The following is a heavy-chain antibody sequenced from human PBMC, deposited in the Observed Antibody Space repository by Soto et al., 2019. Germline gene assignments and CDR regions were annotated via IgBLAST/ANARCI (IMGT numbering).Heavy chain of an antibody. CDR2: IKSKTDGGTT. Sequence: GGSLRLSCAASGFTFSNAWMNWVRQAPGKGLEWVGRIKSKTDGGTTDYAAPVKGRFTISRDDSKNTLYLQMNSLKTEDTAVYYCTTCDSSSWYSVAYYYYGMDVWGQGTTVNVSS. CDR1: GFTFSNAW. D-gene: IGHD6-13*01. J-gene: IGHJ6*02. V-gene: IGHV3-15*07. CDR3: TTCDSSSWYSVAYYYYGMDV.